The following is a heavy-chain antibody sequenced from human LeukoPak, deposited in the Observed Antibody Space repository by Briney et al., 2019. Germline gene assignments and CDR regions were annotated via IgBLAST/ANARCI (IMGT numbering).Heavy chain of an antibody. Sequence: PGGSLRLSCSASGFTFSSYAMHWVRQAPGKGLEYVSAISSNGGSTYYADSEKGRFTISRDNSKNTLYLQMSSLRAEDTAVYYCVKDPVSDDSSGYYQYFDYWGQGTLVTVSS. CDR2: ISSNGGST. CDR3: VKDPVSDDSSGYYQYFDY. D-gene: IGHD3-22*01. V-gene: IGHV3-64D*06. J-gene: IGHJ4*02. CDR1: GFTFSSYA.